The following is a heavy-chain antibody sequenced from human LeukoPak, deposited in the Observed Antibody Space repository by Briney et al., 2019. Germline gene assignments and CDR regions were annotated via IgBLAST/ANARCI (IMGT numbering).Heavy chain of an antibody. CDR3: ARVRPPWGDYDSMDV. Sequence: GGSLRLSCAASGFTFSSYAMSWVRQAPGKGLEWVSSISSSSSYIYYADSVKGRFTISRDNAKNSLYLQMNSLRAEDTAVYYCARVRPPWGDYDSMDVWGKGTTVTVSS. CDR1: GFTFSSYA. V-gene: IGHV3-21*01. CDR2: ISSSSSYI. J-gene: IGHJ6*04. D-gene: IGHD7-27*01.